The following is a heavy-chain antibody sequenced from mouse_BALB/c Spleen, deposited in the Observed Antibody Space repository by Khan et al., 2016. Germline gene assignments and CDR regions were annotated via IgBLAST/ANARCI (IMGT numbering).Heavy chain of an antibody. CDR3: APVPAY. CDR2: INTETGEP. J-gene: IGHJ3*01. V-gene: IGHV9-2-1*01. Sequence: QIQLVQSGPELKKPGETVKISCKASGYTFTDYSIHWVKQAPGKGLKWMGWINTETGEPTYANDFKGRFAFSLETSASTAYLQINNLNNEDTATYFCAPVPAYWGQGTLVTVSA. CDR1: GYTFTDYS.